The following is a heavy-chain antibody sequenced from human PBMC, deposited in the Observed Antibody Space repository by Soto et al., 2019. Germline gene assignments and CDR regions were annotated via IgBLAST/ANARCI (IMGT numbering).Heavy chain of an antibody. D-gene: IGHD2-2*01. CDR2: IIPIFGAA. CDR3: ARDPGQDCSTTSCYHRGWFDP. Sequence: QVQLVQSGPEVKKPGSSVKVSCKASGGSFRSDVFSWVRQAPGQGLEWMGRIIPIFGAANYAQKFQDRVTITAAEASSTVYMERSSLTSDDTAVYYCARDPGQDCSTTSCYHRGWFDPWGQGTLVTVSS. V-gene: IGHV1-69*18. CDR1: GGSFRSDV. J-gene: IGHJ5*02.